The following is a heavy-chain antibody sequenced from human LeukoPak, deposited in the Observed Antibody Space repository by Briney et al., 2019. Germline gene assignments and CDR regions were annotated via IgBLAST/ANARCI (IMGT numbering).Heavy chain of an antibody. D-gene: IGHD2-15*01. CDR2: IYYSGGT. J-gene: IGHJ4*02. V-gene: IGHV4-61*01. CDR1: GGSVSSGSYY. CDR3: AGGQYCSGGSCYTFDY. Sequence: SETLSLTCTVSGGSVSSGSYYWSLIRQPPGKELEWIGYIYYSGGTNYNPSLKSRVTISVDTSKNQFSLKLSSVTAADTAVYYCAGGQYCSGGSCYTFDYWGQGTLVTVSS.